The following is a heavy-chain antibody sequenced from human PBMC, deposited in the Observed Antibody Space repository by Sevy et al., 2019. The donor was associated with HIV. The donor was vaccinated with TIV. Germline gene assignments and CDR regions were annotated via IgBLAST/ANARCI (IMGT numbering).Heavy chain of an antibody. CDR3: VRDGWNY. J-gene: IGHJ4*02. Sequence: GGSLRLSCAASGFTFSTSTMNWVLQAPGKGLEWVSLMTSSGSYILYADSVKGRFTISRDNAKNSVFLQMNSLRVEDTAVYYCVRDGWNYWGQGTLVTVSS. CDR2: MTSSGSYI. CDR1: GFTFSTST. D-gene: IGHD2-15*01. V-gene: IGHV3-21*01.